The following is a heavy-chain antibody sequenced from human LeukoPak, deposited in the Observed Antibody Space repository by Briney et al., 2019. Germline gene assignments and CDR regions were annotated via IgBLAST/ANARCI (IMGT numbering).Heavy chain of an antibody. D-gene: IGHD3-22*01. CDR2: VFYSGST. Sequence: SETLSLTCTVSGGSMSSSSYYWGWIRQPPGKGLEGIGSVFYSGSTYYNPSLKSRVTISVDTSKNQFSLKLSSVTAADTAVYYCARHRIITMIVVVTTDWFDPWGQGTLVTVSS. CDR1: GGSMSSSSYY. J-gene: IGHJ5*02. V-gene: IGHV4-39*01. CDR3: ARHRIITMIVVVTTDWFDP.